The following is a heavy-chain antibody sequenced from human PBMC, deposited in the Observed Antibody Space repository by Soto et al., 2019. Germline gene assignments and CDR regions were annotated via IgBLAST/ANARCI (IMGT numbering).Heavy chain of an antibody. D-gene: IGHD4-4*01. CDR2: IYPSDSDA. J-gene: IGHJ4*02. CDR1: GYTFNTYW. CDR3: ARLEMATVEPFAY. V-gene: IGHV5-51*01. Sequence: EVQLVQSGAEVKKPGESLRISCQGSGYTFNTYWIGWVRQMPGKGLEWMGIIYPSDSDATYSPSFKGQVTISADTSISTAYLQWTSLKASDSAIYYCARLEMATVEPFAYWGQGSLVTVSS.